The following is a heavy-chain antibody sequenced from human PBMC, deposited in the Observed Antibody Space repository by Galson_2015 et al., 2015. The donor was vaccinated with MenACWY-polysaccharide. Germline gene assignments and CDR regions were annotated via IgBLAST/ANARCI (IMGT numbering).Heavy chain of an antibody. D-gene: IGHD3-16*01. Sequence: SLRLSCAASGFTFNSYAMSWVRQAPGKGPEWVSAISGDGVRTFYADSVKGRFTISRDDSKNTVFLQMNSLRAEDTAVYFCANDSAYTTGRKYFFVSWGLETLVTVSA. CDR3: ANDSAYTTGRKYFFVS. CDR2: ISGDGVRT. J-gene: IGHJ4*02. V-gene: IGHV3-23*01. CDR1: GFTFNSYA.